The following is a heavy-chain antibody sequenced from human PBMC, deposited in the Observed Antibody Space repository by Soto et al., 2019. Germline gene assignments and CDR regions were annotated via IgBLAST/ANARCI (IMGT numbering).Heavy chain of an antibody. V-gene: IGHV4-59*01. CDR3: ARGVGSGTYYNQYNWFDP. Sequence: SETLSLTCTVSGGSISTYYWSWIRQPPGKGLEWIGYMYNTGSTIYNPSLKSRVTISVDTSKNQFTLNLNSVTAADTAVYYCARGVGSGTYYNQYNWFDPWGQGTLVTVSS. D-gene: IGHD3-10*01. CDR2: MYNTGST. CDR1: GGSISTYY. J-gene: IGHJ5*02.